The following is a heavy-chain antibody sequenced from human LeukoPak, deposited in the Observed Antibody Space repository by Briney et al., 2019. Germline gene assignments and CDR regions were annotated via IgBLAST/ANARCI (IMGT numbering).Heavy chain of an antibody. CDR1: GFSFSASY. CDR2: IRPDGSST. V-gene: IGHV3-7*01. J-gene: IGHJ4*02. Sequence: GGSLRLSCAASGFSFSASYMTWVRQAPGKGLECVAYIRPDGSSTYYVDSVKGRFTISRDSAKNSVYLQMNSLRVEDTALYYCSTEPRLLSYWGQGTLVTVSP. D-gene: IGHD3-10*01. CDR3: STEPRLLSY.